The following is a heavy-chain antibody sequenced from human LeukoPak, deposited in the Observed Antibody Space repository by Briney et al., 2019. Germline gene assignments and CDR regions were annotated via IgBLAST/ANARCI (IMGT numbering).Heavy chain of an antibody. CDR3: ARDRLYCSSTSCYVGSMDV. CDR1: GYTFTGYY. Sequence: ASVKVSCKASGYTFTGYYMHWVRQAPGQGLEWMGLINPNSGGTNYAQKFQGWVTMTRDTSISTAYMELSRLRSDDTAVYYCARDRLYCSSTSCYVGSMDVWGQGTTVTVSS. CDR2: INPNSGGT. J-gene: IGHJ6*02. V-gene: IGHV1-2*04. D-gene: IGHD2-2*01.